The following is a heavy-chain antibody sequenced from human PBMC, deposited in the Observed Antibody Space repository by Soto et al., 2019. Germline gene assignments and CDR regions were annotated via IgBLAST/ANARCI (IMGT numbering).Heavy chain of an antibody. CDR3: ARDLTDILTGYFSWSPYGMDV. J-gene: IGHJ6*02. D-gene: IGHD3-9*01. CDR1: GFISSSNA. V-gene: IGHV3-48*03. CDR2: ISSSGSTI. Sequence: GGSLSLSCAASGFISSSNALHWVRQTPGEGLGGVSYISSSGSTIHYADSVKGRFTISRDNAKNSLYLQMNSLRAEDTAVYYCARDLTDILTGYFSWSPYGMDVRGQGTTVTVSS.